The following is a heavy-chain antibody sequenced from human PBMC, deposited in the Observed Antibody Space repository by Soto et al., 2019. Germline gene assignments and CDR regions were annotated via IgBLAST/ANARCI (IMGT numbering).Heavy chain of an antibody. CDR3: ARDYYDFWSGPASGWFDP. Sequence: SVKVSCKASGGTFSSYAISWVRQAPGQGLEWMGGIIPIFGTANYAQKFQGRVTFTADESTSTAYMELSSLRSEDTAVYYCARDYYDFWSGPASGWFDPWGQGTLVIAPQ. CDR1: GGTFSSYA. CDR2: IIPIFGTA. V-gene: IGHV1-69*13. J-gene: IGHJ5*02. D-gene: IGHD3-3*01.